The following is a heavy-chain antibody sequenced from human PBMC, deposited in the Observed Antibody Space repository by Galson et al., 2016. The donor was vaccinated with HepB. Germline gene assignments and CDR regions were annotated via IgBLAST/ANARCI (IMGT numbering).Heavy chain of an antibody. D-gene: IGHD2/OR15-2a*01. V-gene: IGHV5-51*01. CDR1: GYSFSNFW. J-gene: IGHJ4*02. CDR2: IYPDDSDP. CDR3: AKGCHFSFHDY. Sequence: QSGAEVKKPGESLKISCQGSGYSFSNFWIGWVRRLPGKGLEWMAIIYPDDSDPRYSPSFQGRFTISRDHFKSPVYLQMTSLRPEDSAVFFCAKGCHFSFHDYWGQGTLVTVSS.